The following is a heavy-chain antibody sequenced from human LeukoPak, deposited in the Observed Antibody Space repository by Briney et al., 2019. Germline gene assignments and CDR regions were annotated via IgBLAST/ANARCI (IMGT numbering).Heavy chain of an antibody. V-gene: IGHV4-34*01. CDR3: ARGPAATSRGLSY. D-gene: IGHD6-25*01. CDR2: INQSGVT. CDR1: GGSFSGYY. J-gene: IGHJ4*02. Sequence: PSETLSLTCAVYGGSFSGYYWTWIRQPPEKGLEWIGEINQSGVTNYNPSLKSRVTISVDTPKNQFFLKLTSVTAADTAVYYCARGPAATSRGLSYWGQGTLVTVSS.